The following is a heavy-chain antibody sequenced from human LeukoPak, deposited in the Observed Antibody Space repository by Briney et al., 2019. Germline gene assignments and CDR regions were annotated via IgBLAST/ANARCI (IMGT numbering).Heavy chain of an antibody. V-gene: IGHV1-2*02. J-gene: IGHJ4*02. D-gene: IGHD1-26*01. CDR2: INPNSGGT. CDR1: GYTFTGYY. Sequence: GASVKVSCKASGYTFTGYYMHWVRQAPGQGLEWMGWINPNSGGTNYAQKFQGGVTMTRDTSISTAYMELSRLRSDDTAVYYCARDLVGAFLTFDYWGQGTLVTVSS. CDR3: ARDLVGAFLTFDY.